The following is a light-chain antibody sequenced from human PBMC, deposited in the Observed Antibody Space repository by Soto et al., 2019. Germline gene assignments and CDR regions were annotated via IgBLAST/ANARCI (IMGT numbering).Light chain of an antibody. J-gene: IGLJ1*01. CDR2: GNS. CDR1: SSNIGAGYD. CDR3: QSYGSGLGAV. Sequence: QAVLTQPPSVSGAPGQRVTISCTGSSSNIGAGYDVHWYQQLPGTAPKLLIYGNSNRPSGVPDRFSGSKSGTSASLAITGLQAEDEADCNCQSYGSGLGAVFATGAKVTV. V-gene: IGLV1-40*01.